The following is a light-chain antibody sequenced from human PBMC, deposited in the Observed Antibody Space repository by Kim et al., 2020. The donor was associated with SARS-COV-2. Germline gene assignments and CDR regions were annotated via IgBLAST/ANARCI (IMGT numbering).Light chain of an antibody. CDR3: QVWDSSSDPL. V-gene: IGLV3-21*04. CDR1: NIGSKS. CDR2: YDS. J-gene: IGLJ3*02. Sequence: VAQGKTARITCGGNNIGSKSVHWYQRKPGQAPVLVIYYDSDRPSGIPERFSGSNSGNTATLTISRVEAGDEADYYCQVWDSSSDPLFGGGTQLTVL.